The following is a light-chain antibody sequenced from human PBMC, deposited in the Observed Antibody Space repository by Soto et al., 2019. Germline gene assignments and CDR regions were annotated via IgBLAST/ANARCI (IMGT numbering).Light chain of an antibody. CDR3: QQFGSSPGFT. V-gene: IGKV3-20*01. J-gene: IGKJ3*01. CDR1: QSINNRY. Sequence: EIVLKQSPGTLSLSSGERATLSCRASQSINNRYLAWYQQKPGQAPRLIIYAASGRATGSPDRFSGSGSGTDFTLIIGRLEPEDFAVYYCQQFGSSPGFTFGPGTKVDIK. CDR2: AAS.